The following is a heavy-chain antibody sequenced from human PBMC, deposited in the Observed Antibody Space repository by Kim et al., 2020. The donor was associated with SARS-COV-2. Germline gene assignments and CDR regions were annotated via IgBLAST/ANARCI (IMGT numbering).Heavy chain of an antibody. CDR3: ARDKNYNQPDY. Sequence: GGSLRLSCAGTGFTFASYWMHWVRQTPGKGLVWVARINTDGTVTTYADSGEGRFTISRDNAKNTLYLQMNSLRVEDAAFYFCARDKNYNQPDYWGRGTL. CDR2: INTDGTVT. D-gene: IGHD1-1*01. V-gene: IGHV3-74*03. J-gene: IGHJ4*02. CDR1: GFTFASYW.